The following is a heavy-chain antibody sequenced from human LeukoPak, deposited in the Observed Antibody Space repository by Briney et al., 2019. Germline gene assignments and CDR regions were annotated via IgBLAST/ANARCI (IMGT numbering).Heavy chain of an antibody. CDR1: GYTFTGYY. V-gene: IGHV1-2*06. CDR3: ARDHSSSSYYYYMDV. Sequence: ASVKVSCKASGYTFTGYYMHWVPQAPGQGLEWLGRINPDSGVTNYAQRFQGRVTMTRDTSISTAYMELSRLRSDDTAVFYCARDHSSSSYYYYMDVWGKGTTVTVSS. D-gene: IGHD6-6*01. CDR2: INPDSGVT. J-gene: IGHJ6*03.